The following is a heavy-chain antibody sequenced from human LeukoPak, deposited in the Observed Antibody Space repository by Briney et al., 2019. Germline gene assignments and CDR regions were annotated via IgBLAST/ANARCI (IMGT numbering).Heavy chain of an antibody. J-gene: IGHJ6*02. D-gene: IGHD1-7*01. CDR3: ARWLTTGTTHYYYYGMDV. CDR1: GYTFTGYY. Sequence: ASVKVSCKASGYTFTGYYMHWVRQAPGQGLEWTGWINPNSGGTNYAQKFQGRVTMTRDTSISTAYMELSRLRSDDTAVYYCARWLTTGTTHYYYYGMDVWGQGTTVTVSS. V-gene: IGHV1-2*02. CDR2: INPNSGGT.